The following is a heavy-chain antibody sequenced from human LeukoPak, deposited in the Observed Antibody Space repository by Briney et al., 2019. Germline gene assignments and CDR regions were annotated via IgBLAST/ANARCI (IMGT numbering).Heavy chain of an antibody. Sequence: PGGSLRLSCAASGFTFSSYAMHWVRQAPGKGLEWVAVISYDGSNKYYADSVKGRFTIPRDNSKNTLYLQMNSLRAEDTAVYYCARGGPWSGSNHYYYYYGMDVWGQGTTVTVSS. CDR2: ISYDGSNK. D-gene: IGHD3-3*01. V-gene: IGHV3-30-3*01. CDR3: ARGGPWSGSNHYYYYYGMDV. CDR1: GFTFSSYA. J-gene: IGHJ6*02.